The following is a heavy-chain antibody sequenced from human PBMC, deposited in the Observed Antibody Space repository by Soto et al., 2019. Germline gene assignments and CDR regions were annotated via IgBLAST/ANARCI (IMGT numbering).Heavy chain of an antibody. Sequence: GGSLRLSCAASGFTFSSYAMSWVRQAPGKGLEWVSAISGSGGSTYYADSVKGRFTISRDNSKNTLYLQMNSLRAEDTAVYYCAKEYCSSTSCHLDYYYYYMDVWGKGTTVTVSS. CDR3: AKEYCSSTSCHLDYYYYYMDV. D-gene: IGHD2-2*01. CDR2: ISGSGGST. V-gene: IGHV3-23*01. CDR1: GFTFSSYA. J-gene: IGHJ6*03.